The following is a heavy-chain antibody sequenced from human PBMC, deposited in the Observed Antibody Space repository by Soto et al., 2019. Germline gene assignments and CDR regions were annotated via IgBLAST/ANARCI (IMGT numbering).Heavy chain of an antibody. J-gene: IGHJ5*02. CDR3: AREIVGLTGWFDP. CDR1: GFTFSSYA. V-gene: IGHV3-30-3*01. Sequence: QPGGSLRLSCAASGFTFSSYAMHWVRQAPGKGLEWVAVISYDGSNKYYADSVKGRFTISRDNSKNTLYLQMNSLRAEDTAVYYCAREIVGLTGWFDPWGQGTLVTVSS. CDR2: ISYDGSNK. D-gene: IGHD1-26*01.